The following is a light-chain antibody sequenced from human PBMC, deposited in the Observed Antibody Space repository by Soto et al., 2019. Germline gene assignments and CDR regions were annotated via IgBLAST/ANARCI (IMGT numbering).Light chain of an antibody. V-gene: IGKV3-11*01. CDR2: GAS. J-gene: IGKJ5*01. CDR1: QSINSY. CDR3: HQRNSYTTIT. Sequence: IVLTQSQVTLSVSPGDGVTLSGHARQSINSYLAWYQQIPEQAPRLLIYGASNRAMRIPARFSVSGCGTDFTLTIDIRDLEHFAFDYCHQRNSYTTITFGQGTRLEIK.